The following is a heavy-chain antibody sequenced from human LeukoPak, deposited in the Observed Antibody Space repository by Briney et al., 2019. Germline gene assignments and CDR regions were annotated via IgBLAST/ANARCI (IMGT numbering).Heavy chain of an antibody. J-gene: IGHJ4*02. CDR1: GYTFTGYY. CDR2: INPNSGGT. Sequence: GASVKVSCKASGYTFTGYYMHWVRQAPGQGLEGMGWINPNSGGTNYAQKFQGRVTMTRDTSISTAYMELSRLRSDDTAVYYCARDPYYYDSSGYYYEDYWGQGTLVTVSS. D-gene: IGHD3-22*01. V-gene: IGHV1-2*02. CDR3: ARDPYYYDSSGYYYEDY.